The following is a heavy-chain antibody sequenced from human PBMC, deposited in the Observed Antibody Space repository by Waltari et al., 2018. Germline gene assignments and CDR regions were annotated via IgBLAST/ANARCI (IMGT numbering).Heavy chain of an antibody. CDR1: GGTFSSYA. CDR3: ARGDCGGDCYRPQYWYFDL. D-gene: IGHD2-21*01. Sequence: QVQLVQSGAEVKKPGSSVKVSCKASGGTFSSYAISWVRPAPGHGLEWMGGIIPIFGTANYAQKFQGRVTITTDESTSTAYMELSSLRSEDTAVYYCARGDCGGDCYRPQYWYFDLWGRGTLVTVSS. CDR2: IIPIFGTA. J-gene: IGHJ2*01. V-gene: IGHV1-69*05.